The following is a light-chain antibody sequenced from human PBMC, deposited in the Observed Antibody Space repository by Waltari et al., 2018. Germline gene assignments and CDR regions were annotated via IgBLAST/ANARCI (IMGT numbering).Light chain of an antibody. CDR3: CSYAGSGSWV. Sequence: QSALTQPASVSGSPGQSITISCSGTSSDIGSYDLVSWYQQHPGQAPKVMISAVSERPSGVSNRFSGSKSGNTASLTISGLQAEDEADYYCCSYAGSGSWVFGGGTKLTVL. CDR1: SSDIGSYDL. CDR2: AVS. V-gene: IGLV2-23*02. J-gene: IGLJ3*02.